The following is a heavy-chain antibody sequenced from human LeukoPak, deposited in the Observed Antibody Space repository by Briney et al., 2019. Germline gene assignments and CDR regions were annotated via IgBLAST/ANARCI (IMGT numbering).Heavy chain of an antibody. CDR1: GYTFSDYY. V-gene: IGHV1-2*06. D-gene: IGHD3-22*01. CDR3: ARAGVWDYSDTSGYHNGAFDI. CDR2: INPNSGGT. Sequence: ASVKVSCKASGYTFSDYYIHWVRQAPGQGLEWMGRINPNSGGTNYAQKFQGRVTMTRDTSISTAYMELSRLRSDDTALYYCARAGVWDYSDTSGYHNGAFDIWGQGTMVTVSS. J-gene: IGHJ3*02.